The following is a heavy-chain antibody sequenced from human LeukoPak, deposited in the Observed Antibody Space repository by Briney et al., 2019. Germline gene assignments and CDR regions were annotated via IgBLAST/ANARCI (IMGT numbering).Heavy chain of an antibody. CDR1: GFTFRSYS. CDR3: ARDHYYVPNAFDI. J-gene: IGHJ3*02. Sequence: GGSLRLSCAASGFTFRSYSMNWVRQAPGRGLEWVSYISSSSSTIYYADSVKGRFTISRDNAKNSLYLQMNSLRAEDTAVYYCARDHYYVPNAFDIWGQGTMVTVSS. D-gene: IGHD3-10*02. CDR2: ISSSSSTI. V-gene: IGHV3-48*01.